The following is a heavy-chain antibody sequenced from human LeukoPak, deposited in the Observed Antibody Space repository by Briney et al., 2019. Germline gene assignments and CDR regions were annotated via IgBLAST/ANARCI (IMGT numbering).Heavy chain of an antibody. CDR2: ISSDGGIT. D-gene: IGHD2-21*01. CDR3: ASGYDDCGGLYCDF. V-gene: IGHV3-64*01. CDR1: GFSFSSYA. J-gene: IGHJ4*02. Sequence: GGSLRLSCAASGFSFSSYAMHWVRQAPGKGLEYVSAISSDGGITYYANSVEGRFTISRDNSKNTLYLQMGSLRAEDMAVYFCASGYDDCGGLYCDFWGQGTLVTVSS.